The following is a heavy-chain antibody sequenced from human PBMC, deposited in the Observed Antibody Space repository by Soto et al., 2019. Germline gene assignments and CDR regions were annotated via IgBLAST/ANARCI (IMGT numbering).Heavy chain of an antibody. Sequence: GGTLRLSCAASGFTFNSYWMHWVRQAPGKGLVWVSRINSDGSSTSYADSVKGRFTISRDNAKNTLYLQMNSLRAEDTAVYYCACLGEDDYSNYNYYDGMDVWGQGTTVIGSS. V-gene: IGHV3-74*01. CDR2: INSDGSST. D-gene: IGHD4-4*01. CDR3: ACLGEDDYSNYNYYDGMDV. CDR1: GFTFNSYW. J-gene: IGHJ6*02.